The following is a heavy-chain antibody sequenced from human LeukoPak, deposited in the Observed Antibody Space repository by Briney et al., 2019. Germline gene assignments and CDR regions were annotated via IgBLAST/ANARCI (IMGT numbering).Heavy chain of an antibody. D-gene: IGHD5-18*01. CDR2: INPNSGGT. CDR3: ARDGGYSYGYLPYYFDY. J-gene: IGHJ4*02. CDR1: GYTFTGYY. Sequence: ASVKVSCKASGYTFTGYYMHWVRQAPGQGLEWMGWINPNSGGTNYAQKFQGRVTMTRDTSISTAYMELSRLRSDDTAVYYCARDGGYSYGYLPYYFDYWGQGTLVTVSS. V-gene: IGHV1-2*02.